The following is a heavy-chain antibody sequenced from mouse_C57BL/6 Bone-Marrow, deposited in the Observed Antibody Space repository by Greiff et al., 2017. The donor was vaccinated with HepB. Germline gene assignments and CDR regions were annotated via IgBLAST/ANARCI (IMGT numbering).Heavy chain of an antibody. J-gene: IGHJ3*01. V-gene: IGHV5-4*01. CDR3: AREDGGFAY. CDR2: ISDGGSYT. Sequence: EVKVVESGGGLVKPGGSLKLSCAASGFTFSSYAMSWVRQTPEKRLEWVATISDGGSYTYYPDNVKGRFTISRDNAKNNLYLQMSHLKSEDTAMYYCAREDGGFAYWGQGTLVTVSA. CDR1: GFTFSSYA.